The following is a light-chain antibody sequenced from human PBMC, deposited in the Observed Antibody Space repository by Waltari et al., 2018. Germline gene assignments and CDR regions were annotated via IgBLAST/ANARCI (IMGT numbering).Light chain of an antibody. CDR3: QQSYSFPYT. CDR1: QTISNY. Sequence: DIRMTQSPSSLSASVGERVTITCRASQTISNYLNWYQQEPGKAPNLLIFAASSLQSGVPSRFSGSGSGTDFTLTNSSLQPEDFATYYCQQSYSFPYTFGQGTKLEI. J-gene: IGKJ2*01. CDR2: AAS. V-gene: IGKV1-39*01.